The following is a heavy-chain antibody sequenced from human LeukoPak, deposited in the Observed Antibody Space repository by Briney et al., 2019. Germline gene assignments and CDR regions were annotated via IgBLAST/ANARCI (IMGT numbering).Heavy chain of an antibody. J-gene: IGHJ4*02. D-gene: IGHD6-13*01. CDR2: ISAYNGKT. Sequence: GASVKVSCKASGYTFTGHYIHWVRQAPGQGVEWVGWISAYNGKTNFLQRLQGRVTMTTDRPRTTVYMELRSLRSDDTAVYYCARDARMQQLVEDYWGQGTLVTVSS. CDR3: ARDARMQQLVEDY. V-gene: IGHV1-18*04. CDR1: GYTFTGHY.